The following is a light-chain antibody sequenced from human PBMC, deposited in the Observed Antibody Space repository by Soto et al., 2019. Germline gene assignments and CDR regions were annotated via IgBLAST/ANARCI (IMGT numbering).Light chain of an antibody. CDR2: DAS. CDR1: QSVSSY. J-gene: IGKJ1*01. CDR3: QQRSNWLT. V-gene: IGKV3-11*01. Sequence: EIVLTQSPATLSLSPGERATLSCRASQSVSSYLAWYQQKPGQAPRLLIYDASNRATGIPVRFSGSGSGTDFTLTISSLEPEDFAVYYCQQRSNWLTFGQGTKVEIK.